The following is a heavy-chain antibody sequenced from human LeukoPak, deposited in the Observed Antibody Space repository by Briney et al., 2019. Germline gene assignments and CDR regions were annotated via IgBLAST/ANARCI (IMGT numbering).Heavy chain of an antibody. J-gene: IGHJ6*03. Sequence: ASVKVSCKASGGTFSSYAISWVRQAPGQGLEWMGRIIPILGIANYAQKFQGRVTITADKSTSTAYMELSSLRSEDTAVYYCARGIVVVPAAGRYYMDVWGKGTTVTVSS. CDR3: ARGIVVVPAAGRYYMDV. D-gene: IGHD2-2*01. CDR2: IIPILGIA. CDR1: GGTFSSYA. V-gene: IGHV1-69*04.